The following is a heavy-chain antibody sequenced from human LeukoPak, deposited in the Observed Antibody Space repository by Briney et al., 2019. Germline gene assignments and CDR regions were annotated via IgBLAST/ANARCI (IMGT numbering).Heavy chain of an antibody. J-gene: IGHJ4*02. CDR3: ARGRRGSYSILYDY. Sequence: SETLSLTCTVSGGSISSYSWSWLRQPPGKGLEWIGYIYYSGSTNYNPSLKSRVTISVDTSKNQFSLKLSSVTAADTAVYYCARGRRGSYSILYDYWGQGTLVTVSS. D-gene: IGHD1-26*01. CDR2: IYYSGST. CDR1: GGSISSYS. V-gene: IGHV4-59*08.